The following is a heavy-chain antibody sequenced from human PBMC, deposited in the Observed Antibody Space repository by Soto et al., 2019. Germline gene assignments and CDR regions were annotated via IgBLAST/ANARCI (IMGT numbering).Heavy chain of an antibody. V-gene: IGHV1-46*01. J-gene: IGHJ6*02. Sequence: QVQLVQSGAEVKKPGASLSISCKSSGYTFINYYMHWVRQVPGQGLEWMGAIDPSGDSSTTYAQNFPGRVTITRDTSTSTVYLELTSLRSEDTAVYYCARDLPSTSYGLDVWGQGTTVTVS. CDR3: ARDLPSTSYGLDV. CDR1: GYTFINYY. D-gene: IGHD2-2*01. CDR2: IDPSGDSST.